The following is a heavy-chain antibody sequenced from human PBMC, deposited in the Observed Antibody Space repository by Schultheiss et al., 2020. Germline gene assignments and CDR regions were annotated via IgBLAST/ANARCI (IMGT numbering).Heavy chain of an antibody. D-gene: IGHD2-2*02. CDR2: IGTAGDT. J-gene: IGHJ5*02. CDR3: ASLGYCSSTSCYSEGGYNWFDP. Sequence: GGSLRLSCAASGFTFSSYDMHWVRQATGKGLEWVSAIGTAGDTYYPGSVKGRFTISRENAKNSLYLQMHSLRAADTAVYYCASLGYCSSTSCYSEGGYNWFDPWGQGTLVTVSS. CDR1: GFTFSSYD. V-gene: IGHV3-13*01.